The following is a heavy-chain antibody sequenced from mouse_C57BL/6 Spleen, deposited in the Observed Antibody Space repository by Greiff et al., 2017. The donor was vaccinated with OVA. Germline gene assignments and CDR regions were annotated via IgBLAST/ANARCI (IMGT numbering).Heavy chain of an antibody. CDR1: GYTFTSYW. CDR3: ARIYNGSSPDY. D-gene: IGHD1-1*01. V-gene: IGHV1-52*01. CDR2: IDPSDSDT. Sequence: QVQLQQPGAELVRPGSSVKLSCKASGYTFTSYWMHWVKQRPIQGLEWIGNIDPSDSDTHYNQKFNDKAPLTVDKSSSTAYMQLSSLTSEDSAVYYCARIYNGSSPDYWGQGTTLTVSS. J-gene: IGHJ2*01.